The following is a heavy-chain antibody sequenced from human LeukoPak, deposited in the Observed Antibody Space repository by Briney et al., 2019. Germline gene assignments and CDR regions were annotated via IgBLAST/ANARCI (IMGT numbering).Heavy chain of an antibody. CDR1: GGSITSRSYY. Sequence: SETLSLTCTVSGGSITSRSYYWGWIRQPPGKGLEWIGSVYYTGSTYYNPSLKSRVTISVDTSKNQFSLKLTSVTAADTAVYYCARLGFVWTTVTTSYYFDYWGQGTLDTVSS. CDR3: ARLGFVWTTVTTSYYFDY. D-gene: IGHD4-17*01. J-gene: IGHJ4*02. CDR2: VYYTGST. V-gene: IGHV4-39*01.